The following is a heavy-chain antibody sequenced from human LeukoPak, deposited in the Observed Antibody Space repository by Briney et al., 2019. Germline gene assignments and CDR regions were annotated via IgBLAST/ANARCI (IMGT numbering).Heavy chain of an antibody. Sequence: QPGRSLRLSCAASGFTFSSYGMHWVRQAPGKGLEWVAGIWYDGSNKYYADSVKGRFTISRDNSKNTLYLQMNSLRAEDTAVYYCARAEGYADYFDYWGQGTLVTVAS. CDR3: ARAEGYADYFDY. J-gene: IGHJ4*02. D-gene: IGHD5-18*01. CDR2: IWYDGSNK. CDR1: GFTFSSYG. V-gene: IGHV3-33*01.